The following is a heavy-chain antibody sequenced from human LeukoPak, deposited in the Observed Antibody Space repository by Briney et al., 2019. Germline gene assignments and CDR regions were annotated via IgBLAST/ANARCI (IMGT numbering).Heavy chain of an antibody. J-gene: IGHJ4*02. Sequence: GGSLRLSCAASGFIFSNHWMTWVRQAPGKGLEWVANIKPDGSQQYYVDSMKGRFTISRDNAKNSLYLQMNSLRTEDTAVYYCARHGPSYYFDYWGQGTLVTVSS. CDR2: IKPDGSQQ. D-gene: IGHD3-16*01. V-gene: IGHV3-7*03. CDR3: ARHGPSYYFDY. CDR1: GFIFSNHW.